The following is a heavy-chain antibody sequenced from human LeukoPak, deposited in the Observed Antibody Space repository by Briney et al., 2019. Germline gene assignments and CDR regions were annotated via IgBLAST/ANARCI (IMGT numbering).Heavy chain of an antibody. V-gene: IGHV3-30*02. CDR3: AKAPNYYGSGSYYTLYYYYGMDV. CDR1: GFTFSSYG. J-gene: IGHJ6*02. Sequence: PGGSLRLSCAASGFTFSSYGMHWVRQAPGKGLEWVAFIRYDGSNKYYADSVKGRFTISRDSSKNTLYLQMNSLRAEDTAVYYCAKAPNYYGSGSYYTLYYYYGMDVWGQGTTVTVSS. CDR2: IRYDGSNK. D-gene: IGHD3-10*01.